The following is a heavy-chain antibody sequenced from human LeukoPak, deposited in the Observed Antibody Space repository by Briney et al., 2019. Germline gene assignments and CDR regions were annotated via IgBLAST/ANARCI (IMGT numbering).Heavy chain of an antibody. Sequence: GGSLRLSCAASVFTFSDFGMQWVRQAPGKGLEWVAVISYDGSNKYYADSVKGRFTISRDNSKNTLYLQMNSLRAEDTAVYYCARDFFKYYYDSSGYGAFDIWGQGTMVTVSS. CDR2: ISYDGSNK. J-gene: IGHJ3*02. CDR3: ARDFFKYYYDSSGYGAFDI. V-gene: IGHV3-30*03. CDR1: VFTFSDFG. D-gene: IGHD3-22*01.